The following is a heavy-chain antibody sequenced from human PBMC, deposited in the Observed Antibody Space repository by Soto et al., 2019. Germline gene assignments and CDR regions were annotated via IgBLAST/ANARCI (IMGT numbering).Heavy chain of an antibody. D-gene: IGHD3-9*01. CDR3: AKVINILTGYRYYFYGMDV. J-gene: IGHJ6*02. CDR2: ISYDGIKK. CDR1: GFTFSSYV. Sequence: GGSLRLSCAASGFTFSSYVMHWVRQAPGKGLEWVAVISYDGIKKYYADSVKGRFTISRDNSENTLYLQMNSMRAEDTAVYYCAKVINILTGYRYYFYGMDVWGQGTTVTV. V-gene: IGHV3-30*18.